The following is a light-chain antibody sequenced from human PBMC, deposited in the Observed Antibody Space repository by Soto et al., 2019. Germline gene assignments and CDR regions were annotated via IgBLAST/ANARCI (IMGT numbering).Light chain of an antibody. V-gene: IGKV3-15*01. Sequence: EMVMTQSPATLSVSPGERVTLSCRASESVHRNLAWYQQQPGQGPSLLIYYASTRATGVPDRFTGSGSGTEFTLTISSLQSEDSGVYHCQHYNTWPPTFGPGTKVEIK. CDR2: YAS. CDR3: QHYNTWPPT. CDR1: ESVHRN. J-gene: IGKJ3*01.